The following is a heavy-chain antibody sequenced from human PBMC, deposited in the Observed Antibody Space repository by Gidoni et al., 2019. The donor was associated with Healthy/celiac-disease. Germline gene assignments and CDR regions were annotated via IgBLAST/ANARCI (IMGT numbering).Heavy chain of an antibody. CDR3: ARSLPRGVKTEMG. CDR2: ISYDGSNK. D-gene: IGHD2-8*01. Sequence: QVQLVESGGGVVQPGRSLRLSCAASGFTFSSYAMHWVRQAPGKGLEWVAVISYDGSNKYYADSVKGRFTISRDNSKNTLYLQMNSLRAEDTAVYYCARSLPRGVKTEMGWGQGTLVTVSS. J-gene: IGHJ4*02. CDR1: GFTFSSYA. V-gene: IGHV3-30*04.